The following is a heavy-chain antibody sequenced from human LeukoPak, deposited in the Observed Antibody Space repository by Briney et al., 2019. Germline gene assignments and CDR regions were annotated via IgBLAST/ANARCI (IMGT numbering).Heavy chain of an antibody. CDR3: ARGGSMTTFYYYYYMDI. CDR1: GYTFTSHG. D-gene: IGHD4-11*01. Sequence: ASVKVSCKASGYTFTSHGISWVRQAPGQGGEWMGWISAFNGNTNYAQKLQGRVTMTTDTSTSTAYMELRSLTSDDTAVYYCARGGSMTTFYYYYYMDIWGKGTTVTVSS. J-gene: IGHJ6*03. V-gene: IGHV1-18*01. CDR2: ISAFNGNT.